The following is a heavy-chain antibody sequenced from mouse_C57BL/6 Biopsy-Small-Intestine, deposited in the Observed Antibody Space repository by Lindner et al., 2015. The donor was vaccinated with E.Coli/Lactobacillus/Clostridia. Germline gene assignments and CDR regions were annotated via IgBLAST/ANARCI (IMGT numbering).Heavy chain of an antibody. CDR3: ARSEKGYCVSTTCYEYFQE. D-gene: IGHD2-4*01. V-gene: IGHV1-81*01. J-gene: IGHJ3*01. CDR1: GDTFSSYT. Sequence: SVKVSCKTSGDTFSSYTISWVRQAPGQGLEWMGRFIAILDIADHAQKFQGRVTITADKSTNTVYMELSSLTSEDTAVYYCARSEKGYCVSTTCYEYFQEWGHGTLVTVS. CDR2: FIAILDIA.